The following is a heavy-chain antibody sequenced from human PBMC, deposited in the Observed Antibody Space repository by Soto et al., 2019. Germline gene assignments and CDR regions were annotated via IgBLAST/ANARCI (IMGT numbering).Heavy chain of an antibody. J-gene: IGHJ4*02. D-gene: IGHD1-26*01. CDR1: GFTFSSYA. CDR2: ISYDGRDK. V-gene: IGHV3-30*04. CDR3: ARSAGGSYPQYDY. Sequence: GGSLRLSCAASGFTFSSYAMHWVRQAPVTGLEWVAVISYDGRDKYYPDSVKGRFTISRDNSKNTLYLQMNSLRAEDTAVYYCARSAGGSYPQYDYWGQGTLVTVSS.